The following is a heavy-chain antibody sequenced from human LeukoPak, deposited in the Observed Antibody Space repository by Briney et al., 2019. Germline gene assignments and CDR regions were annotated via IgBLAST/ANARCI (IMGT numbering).Heavy chain of an antibody. V-gene: IGHV4-38-2*02. CDR2: IYHSGST. CDR1: SYSISSGYY. D-gene: IGHD3-9*01. J-gene: IGHJ4*02. Sequence: SETLSLTCNVSSYSISSGYYWGWIRQPPGKGLEWIGSIYHSGSTYFNPSLKSRVTISVDTSKNQFSLKLSSVTAADTAVYYCASMTGSDHYYFDYWGQGSLVTVSP. CDR3: ASMTGSDHYYFDY.